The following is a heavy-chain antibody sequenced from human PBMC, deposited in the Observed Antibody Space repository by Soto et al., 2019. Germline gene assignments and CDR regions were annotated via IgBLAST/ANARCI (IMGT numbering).Heavy chain of an antibody. CDR1: GFFFINAG. CDR3: NPTYTGESFYY. Sequence: EVQVVESGGGLVQPGKSLRLSCAASGFFFINAGIEWVRQALGKRLEWVGRIKSETGGGTTDYAALVKGRLTMDRDDLKNMLYLQMNIRKAEDTAIHYCNPTYTGESFYYWSQRTLVPVCS. D-gene: IGHD1-26*01. CDR2: IKSETGGGTT. V-gene: IGHV3-15*07. J-gene: IGHJ4*02.